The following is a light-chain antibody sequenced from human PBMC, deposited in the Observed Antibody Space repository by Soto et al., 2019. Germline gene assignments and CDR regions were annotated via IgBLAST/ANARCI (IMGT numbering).Light chain of an antibody. J-gene: IGLJ2*01. CDR2: ANN. CDR3: QSYDNSLSGWL. V-gene: IGLV1-40*01. CDR1: TSNIGAGYD. Sequence: QSVLTQPPSVSGAPGQRVTISCTGSTSNIGAGYDVHWYQQVPGTTPKLLIYANNNRPSGVPDRFSGSKSGTSASLVITGLQAEDAADYYCQSYDNSLSGWLFGGGTKLTVL.